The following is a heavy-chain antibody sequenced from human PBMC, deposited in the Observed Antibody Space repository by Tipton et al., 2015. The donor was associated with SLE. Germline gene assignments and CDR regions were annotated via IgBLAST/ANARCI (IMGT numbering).Heavy chain of an antibody. J-gene: IGHJ6*03. D-gene: IGHD3-3*01. CDR2: IYYSGST. Sequence: GLVKPSETLSLTCTVSGGSISSSSYYWGWIRQPPGKGLEWIGSIYYSGSTYYNPSLKSRVTISVDTSKNQFSLKLSSVTAADTAVYYCARERGFLEPAYYMDVWGKGTTVTVSS. CDR1: GGSISSSSYY. CDR3: ARERGFLEPAYYMDV. V-gene: IGHV4-39*07.